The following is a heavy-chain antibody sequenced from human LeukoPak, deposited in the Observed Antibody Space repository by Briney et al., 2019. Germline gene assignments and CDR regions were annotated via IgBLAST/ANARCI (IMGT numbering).Heavy chain of an antibody. Sequence: PGRSLRLSCAASGFTFSTHWMHWVRQAPGKGLVWVSYIYGDARSTGYADSVKGRFTISRDNAKNTLSLQMNSLRAEDTAVYYCARGGIGSFDYWGQGTLVTVSS. D-gene: IGHD6-13*01. J-gene: IGHJ4*02. V-gene: IGHV3-74*01. CDR3: ARGGIGSFDY. CDR2: IYGDARST. CDR1: GFTFSTHW.